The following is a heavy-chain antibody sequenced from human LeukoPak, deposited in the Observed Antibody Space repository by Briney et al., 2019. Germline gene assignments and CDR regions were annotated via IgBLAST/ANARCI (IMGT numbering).Heavy chain of an antibody. D-gene: IGHD2-2*01. V-gene: IGHV3-53*01. CDR1: GFTVSSNY. CDR3: ARSQGYQLPFDY. Sequence: QPGGSLRLSCAASGFTVSSNYMSWVRQAPGKGLEWVSVIYSGGSTHYADSVKGRFTISRDNSKNTLYLQMNSLRAEDTAVYYCARSQGYQLPFDYWGQGTLVTVSS. CDR2: IYSGGST. J-gene: IGHJ4*02.